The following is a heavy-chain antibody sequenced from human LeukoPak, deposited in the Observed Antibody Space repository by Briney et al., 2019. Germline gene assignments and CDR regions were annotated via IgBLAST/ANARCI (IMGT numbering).Heavy chain of an antibody. CDR3: AATHYDILTGLDY. CDR1: GFTVSTNY. CDR2: IYSGGST. Sequence: GGSLRLSCAASGFTVSTNYMSWVRQAPGKGLEWVSVIYSGGSTYYADSVKGRFTISRDNSKNTLYLQMNSLRAEDTAVYYCAATHYDILTGLDYWGQGTLVTVSS. V-gene: IGHV3-66*01. J-gene: IGHJ4*02. D-gene: IGHD3-9*01.